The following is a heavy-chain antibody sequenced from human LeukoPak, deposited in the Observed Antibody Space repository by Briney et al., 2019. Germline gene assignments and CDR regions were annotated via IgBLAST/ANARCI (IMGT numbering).Heavy chain of an antibody. Sequence: GGSLRLSCAASGFTFSGHSMTWVRQAPGKGLEWVANINLDGSERFYVDFVKGRFTISRDNADNSMYLQMKSLRAEDTAFYYGGRFIAVAIDYWAREPLSPSPQ. D-gene: IGHD6-19*01. V-gene: IGHV3-7*01. CDR3: GRFIAVAIDY. CDR1: GFTFSGHS. J-gene: IGHJ4*02. CDR2: INLDGSER.